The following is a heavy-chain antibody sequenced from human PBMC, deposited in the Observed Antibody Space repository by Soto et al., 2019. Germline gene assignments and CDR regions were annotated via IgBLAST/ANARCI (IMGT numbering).Heavy chain of an antibody. J-gene: IGHJ3*02. Sequence: GGSLRLSCAASGFTFSSYGMHWVRQAPGKGLEWVAVIWYDGSNKYYADSVKGRFTISRDNSKNTLYLQMNSLRAEDTAVYYCARGKPVAAHPAANGAFDIWGQGTMVTVSS. CDR1: GFTFSSYG. CDR3: ARGKPVAAHPAANGAFDI. CDR2: IWYDGSNK. D-gene: IGHD2-8*01. V-gene: IGHV3-33*01.